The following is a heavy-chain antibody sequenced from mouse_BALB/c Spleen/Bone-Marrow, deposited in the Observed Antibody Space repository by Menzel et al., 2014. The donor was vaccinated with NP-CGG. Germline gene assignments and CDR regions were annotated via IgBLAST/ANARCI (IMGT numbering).Heavy chain of an antibody. D-gene: IGHD2-4*01. CDR3: XXXXXXXXYAGFAY. Sequence: EVQLQQSGPELVKPGASMKISCRASGYSFTGYTMNWVKQSHGKNLEWIGLINPYNGGTSYNQKFKGKATLTVDKSSSTAYMELLSLTSEDSAVYYXXXXXXXXXYAGFAYWGQGTLVTVSA. J-gene: IGHJ3*01. V-gene: IGHV1-18*01. CDR2: INPYNGGT. CDR1: GYSFTGYT.